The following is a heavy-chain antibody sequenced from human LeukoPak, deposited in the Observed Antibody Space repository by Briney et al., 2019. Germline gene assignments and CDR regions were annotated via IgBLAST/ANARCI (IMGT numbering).Heavy chain of an antibody. CDR2: IYHSGST. CDR3: ARREQWLDFDY. D-gene: IGHD6-19*01. CDR1: GGSIRSYY. V-gene: IGHV4-59*08. Sequence: SETLSLTCTVSGGSIRSYYWSWIRQPPRKGLEWIGYIYHSGSTDYNPSLKSRVTISVDTSKNQFSLELTSVTAADTAVYYCARREQWLDFDYWGQGTLVTVSS. J-gene: IGHJ4*02.